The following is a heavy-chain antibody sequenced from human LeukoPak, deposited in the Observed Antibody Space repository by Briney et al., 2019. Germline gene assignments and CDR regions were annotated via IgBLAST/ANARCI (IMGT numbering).Heavy chain of an antibody. J-gene: IGHJ4*02. V-gene: IGHV4-59*11. Sequence: PSETLSLTCTVSGDSISSHYWSWIRQPPGKGLEWTAYIYDTGTTVSNPSLKSRVSMSLDRSKNEFSLQLTSVTAADTAVYYCAGIWYSSGYYFDYWGQGTLVTVSS. D-gene: IGHD6-19*01. CDR2: IYDTGTT. CDR3: AGIWYSSGYYFDY. CDR1: GDSISSHY.